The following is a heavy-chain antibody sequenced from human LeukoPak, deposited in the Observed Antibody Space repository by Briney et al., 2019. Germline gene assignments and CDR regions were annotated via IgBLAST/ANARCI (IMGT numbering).Heavy chain of an antibody. D-gene: IGHD5-12*01. CDR2: IRGST. Sequence: GASLRLSCAASGFTFNNYAMSWGRQAPGKGLEWVSLIRGSTYYADSVKGRFTISRDNSQNTLYLQMNSLRAEDTALYYCAKDLGGSTDYWGQGTLVSVSS. V-gene: IGHV3-23*01. CDR1: GFTFNNYA. CDR3: AKDLGGSTDY. J-gene: IGHJ4*02.